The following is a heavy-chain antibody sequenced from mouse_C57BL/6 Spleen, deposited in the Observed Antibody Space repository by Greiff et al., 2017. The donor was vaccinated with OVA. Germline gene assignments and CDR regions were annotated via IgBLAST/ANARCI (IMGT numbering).Heavy chain of an antibody. CDR1: GYTFTSYT. J-gene: IGHJ2*01. Sequence: QVQLQQSGAELARPGASVKMSCKASGYTFTSYTMHWVKQRPGQGLEWIGYINPSSGYTKYNQKFKDKATLTADKSSSTAYMQLSSLTSEDSAVYYCASAPYYGRSYDYWGQGTTLTVSS. D-gene: IGHD1-1*01. V-gene: IGHV1-4*01. CDR2: INPSSGYT. CDR3: ASAPYYGRSYDY.